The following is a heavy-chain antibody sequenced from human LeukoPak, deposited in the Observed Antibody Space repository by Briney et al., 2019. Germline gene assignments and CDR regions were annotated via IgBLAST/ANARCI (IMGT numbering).Heavy chain of an antibody. CDR1: GFTVSSNY. Sequence: PGGSLRLSCAASGFTVSSNYMSWVRQAPGKGLEWVSVIYSGGSTYYADSVKGRFTISRDNAKNTLYLQMNSLRAEDTAVYYCARSHYYDSSGYYYYYYGMDVWGQGTTVTVSS. V-gene: IGHV3-53*01. CDR2: IYSGGST. D-gene: IGHD3-22*01. J-gene: IGHJ6*02. CDR3: ARSHYYDSSGYYYYYYGMDV.